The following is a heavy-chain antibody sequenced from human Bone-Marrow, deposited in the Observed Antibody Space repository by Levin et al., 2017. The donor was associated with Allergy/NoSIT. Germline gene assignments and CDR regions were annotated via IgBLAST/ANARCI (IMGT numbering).Heavy chain of an antibody. CDR1: GFSLNTDEIH. CDR2: IFWDDDK. CDR3: GAKFDY. J-gene: IGHJ4*02. Sequence: SGPTLVKPTQTLTLTCTFSGFSLNTDEIHVGWIRQPPGKALEWLALIFWDDDKRYTPALRSRLTITKDAAKNQVFLTMTNMDPVDTATYYCGAKFDYWGQGILVTVSS. V-gene: IGHV2-5*02.